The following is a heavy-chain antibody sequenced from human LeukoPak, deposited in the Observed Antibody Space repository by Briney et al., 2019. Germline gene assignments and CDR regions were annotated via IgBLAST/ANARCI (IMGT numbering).Heavy chain of an antibody. J-gene: IGHJ6*03. CDR1: GGSTSSYY. Sequence: KPSETLSLTCTVSGGSTSSYYWSWIRQPPGKGLEWIGYIYYSGSTNYNPSLKSRVTISVDTSKNQFSLKLSSVTAADPAVYYCARSSDYGDYVYYYYYMDVWGKGTTVTVSS. CDR3: ARSSDYGDYVYYYYYMDV. CDR2: IYYSGST. D-gene: IGHD4-17*01. V-gene: IGHV4-59*01.